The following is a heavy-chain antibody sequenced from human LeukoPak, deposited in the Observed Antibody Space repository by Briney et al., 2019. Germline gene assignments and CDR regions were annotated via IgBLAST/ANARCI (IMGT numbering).Heavy chain of an antibody. D-gene: IGHD2-15*01. V-gene: IGHV4-39*01. CDR3: ARLRIAAAPGYYFDY. J-gene: IGHJ4*02. CDR1: GDSISSSSYY. Sequence: SETPSLTCTVSGDSISSSSYYWGWIRQPPGKGLEWIGSIYYSGSTYYNPSLKSRVTISVDTSKNQFSLKLSSVTAADTAVYYCARLRIAAAPGYYFDYWGQGTLVTVSS. CDR2: IYYSGST.